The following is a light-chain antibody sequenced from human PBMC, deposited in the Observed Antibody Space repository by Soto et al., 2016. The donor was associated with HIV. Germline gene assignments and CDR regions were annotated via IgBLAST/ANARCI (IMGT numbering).Light chain of an antibody. CDR3: MQGLHKPWT. CDR2: LAS. V-gene: IGKV2-28*01. CDR1: HSLRHSTGANC. J-gene: IGKJ1*01. Sequence: EIVITQSPLSLAVIPGEAASMSCKCSHSLRHSTGANCLAWYHQRPGQTPRLLIHLASHRASGVPDRFSGSGSGTDFTLKISRVEADDVGTYYCMQGLHKPWTFGPRDQRWXSN.